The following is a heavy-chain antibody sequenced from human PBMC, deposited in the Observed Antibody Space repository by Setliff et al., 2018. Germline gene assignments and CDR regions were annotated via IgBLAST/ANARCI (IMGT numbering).Heavy chain of an antibody. J-gene: IGHJ5*02. CDR2: INTNTGNP. Sequence: ASVKVSCKASGYSFTSYAMNWVRQAPAQGLEWMGWINTNTGNPTYAQGFTGRFVFSLDTSVSTAYLQISSLKPEDTAVYYCARDLGYCSRTSCHGDWFDPWGQGTLVTVSS. V-gene: IGHV7-4-1*02. D-gene: IGHD2-2*01. CDR3: ARDLGYCSRTSCHGDWFDP. CDR1: GYSFTSYA.